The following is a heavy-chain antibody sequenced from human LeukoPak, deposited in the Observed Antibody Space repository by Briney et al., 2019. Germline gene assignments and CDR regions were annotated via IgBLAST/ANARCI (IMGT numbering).Heavy chain of an antibody. Sequence: SETLSLTCTVSGGSISSGSYYWSWIRQPAGKGLEWIGRIYTSGSTNYNPSLKSRVTISVDTSKNQFSLKLSSVTAADTAVYYCAGTWYDFWSGYRIDYWGQGTLVTVSS. CDR2: IYTSGST. D-gene: IGHD3-3*01. J-gene: IGHJ4*02. CDR1: GGSISSGSYY. CDR3: AGTWYDFWSGYRIDY. V-gene: IGHV4-61*02.